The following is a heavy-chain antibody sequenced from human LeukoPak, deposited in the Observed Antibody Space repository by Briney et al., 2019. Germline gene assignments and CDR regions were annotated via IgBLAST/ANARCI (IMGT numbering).Heavy chain of an antibody. CDR3: ARSHPAAMNY. CDR1: GESFSGYY. Sequence: KPSETLSLTCAVYGESFSGYYWSWIRQPPGKGLEWIGEINHSGSTNYNPSLKSRVTISVDTSKYQFSLKLSSVTAADTAVYYCARSHPAAMNYWGQGTLVTVSS. J-gene: IGHJ4*02. CDR2: INHSGST. D-gene: IGHD2-2*01. V-gene: IGHV4-34*01.